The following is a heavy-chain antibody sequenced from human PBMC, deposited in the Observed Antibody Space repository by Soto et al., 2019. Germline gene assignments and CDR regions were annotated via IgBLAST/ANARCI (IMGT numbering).Heavy chain of an antibody. J-gene: IGHJ4*02. CDR3: AQLVVAGLTYHFDY. Sequence: QITLKESGPTLVKPTQTLTLTCTFSGFSLSTSAVGVGWIRQPPGKALEWLAFIYWDDDKRYSPSLKSSLTITKDTSKNQVVLAMTNMDPVDTATYYCAQLVVAGLTYHFDYWGQGTLVTVSS. V-gene: IGHV2-5*02. D-gene: IGHD2-15*01. CDR2: IYWDDDK. CDR1: GFSLSTSAVG.